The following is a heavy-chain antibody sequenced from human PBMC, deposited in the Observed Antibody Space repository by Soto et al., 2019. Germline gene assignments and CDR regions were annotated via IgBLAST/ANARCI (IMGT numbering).Heavy chain of an antibody. CDR1: GYTFTSYG. CDR2: ISAYNGNT. V-gene: IGHV1-18*01. CDR3: AREWLLPGGYYGMDV. J-gene: IGHJ6*02. D-gene: IGHD3-22*01. Sequence: ASVKVSCKASGYTFTSYGISWVRQAPGQGLEWMGWISAYNGNTNYAQKLQGRVTMTTDTSTSTAYMELRSLRSDDTAVYYCAREWLLPGGYYGMDVWGQGTTVTVSS.